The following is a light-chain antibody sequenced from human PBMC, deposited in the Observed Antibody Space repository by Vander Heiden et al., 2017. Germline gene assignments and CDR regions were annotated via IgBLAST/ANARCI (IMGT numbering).Light chain of an antibody. Sequence: SPSSLSASVGDRVSITCRASQGISNSLAWYQQKPGKVPKLLIYAASTLQSGVPSRFSGSGSRTDFTLTISSLQPEDVATYYCQKYNSAPWTFGQGTKVEIK. V-gene: IGKV1-27*01. CDR1: QGISNS. J-gene: IGKJ1*01. CDR3: QKYNSAPWT. CDR2: AAS.